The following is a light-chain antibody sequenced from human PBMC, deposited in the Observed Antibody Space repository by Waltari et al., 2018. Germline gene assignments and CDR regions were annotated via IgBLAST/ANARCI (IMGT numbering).Light chain of an antibody. Sequence: DIQMTQSPSSVSASVGDRVTITCRASQGISTWLAWYQQKPRKGPKVLIYGASTLLTGVPSRFSGSGSGTEFTLTISGLQPEDFATYFCQQGNSFPPTFGQGTRVEV. V-gene: IGKV1-12*01. CDR1: QGISTW. CDR3: QQGNSFPPT. J-gene: IGKJ1*01. CDR2: GAS.